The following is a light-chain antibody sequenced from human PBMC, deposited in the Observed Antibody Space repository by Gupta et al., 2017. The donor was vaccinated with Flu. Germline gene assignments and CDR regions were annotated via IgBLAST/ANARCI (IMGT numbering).Light chain of an antibody. CDR2: AKN. CDR3: NSRESTDNNQEV. Sequence: SSELTQDPAVSVALGPTVRITCPGHRLRNSYASWYQQKPGQAPVLVIYAKNIRPSGSPDRVSGSSSGNTASVTITGAQAEDEADYYCNSRESTDNNQEVFGGGTKLTVL. J-gene: IGLJ2*01. CDR1: RLRNSY. V-gene: IGLV3-19*01.